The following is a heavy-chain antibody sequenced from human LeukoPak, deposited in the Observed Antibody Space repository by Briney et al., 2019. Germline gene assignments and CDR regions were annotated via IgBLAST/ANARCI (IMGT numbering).Heavy chain of an antibody. D-gene: IGHD4-11*01. CDR2: IVPAYGTA. J-gene: IGHJ4*02. CDR3: ARDRTSGHSNFFPY. CDR1: GGPFGSYA. V-gene: IGHV1-69*13. Sequence: ASVKVSCKASGGPFGSYAISWVRQAPGQGPEWMGGIVPAYGTANYAQKFKGRVTITADESTTTAYMELSSLRSEDTAMYYCARDRTSGHSNFFPYWGPGTLVTVSS.